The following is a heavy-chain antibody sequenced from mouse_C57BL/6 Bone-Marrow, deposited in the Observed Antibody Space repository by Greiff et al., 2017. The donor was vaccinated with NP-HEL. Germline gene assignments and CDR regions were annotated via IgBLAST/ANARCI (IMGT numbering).Heavy chain of an antibody. CDR3: AREYYGSSPPWFAY. J-gene: IGHJ3*01. D-gene: IGHD1-1*01. CDR1: GFTFSSYA. V-gene: IGHV5-4*01. CDR2: ISDGGSYT. Sequence: EVKLVESGGGLVKPGGSLKLSCAASGFTFSSYAMSWVRQTPEKRLEWVATISDGGSYTYYPDNVKGRFTISRDNAKNNLYLQMSHLKSEDTAMYYCAREYYGSSPPWFAYWGQGTLVTVSA.